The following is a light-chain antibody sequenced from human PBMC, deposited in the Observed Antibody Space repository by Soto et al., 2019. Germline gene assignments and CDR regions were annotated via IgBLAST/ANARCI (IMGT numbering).Light chain of an antibody. CDR1: QSISTY. CDR2: TAS. CDR3: QQSYSSPYT. V-gene: IGKV1-39*01. Sequence: DIQMTQSPSFLSASVGDRVTITCRASQSISTYFNWYQQKPGKAPKLLIYTASSLQSGVPSRFSGSGSGTDFTLTISSLQPEDFATYYCQQSYSSPYTFGQGTKLEIK. J-gene: IGKJ2*01.